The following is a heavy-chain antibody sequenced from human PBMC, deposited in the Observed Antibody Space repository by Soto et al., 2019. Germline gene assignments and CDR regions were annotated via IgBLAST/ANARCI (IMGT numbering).Heavy chain of an antibody. CDR3: ARDTSRGEYDY. J-gene: IGHJ4*02. CDR2: INVYNGNT. Sequence: QVQLVQSGAEVKKPGASVKVSCKASGYTFTSYGISWVRQAPGQGLEWMRWINVYNGNTNSAQKLQGRVTMTTGTATSTAYLQLRSLSSDDTAVYFCARDTSRGEYDYWGQGTLVTVSS. D-gene: IGHD3-10*01. CDR1: GYTFTSYG. V-gene: IGHV1-18*01.